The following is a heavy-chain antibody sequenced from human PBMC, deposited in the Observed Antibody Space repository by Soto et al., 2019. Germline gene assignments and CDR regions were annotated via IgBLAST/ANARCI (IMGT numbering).Heavy chain of an antibody. J-gene: IGHJ4*02. CDR2: INHSGST. D-gene: IGHD1-26*01. CDR3: ARSVGLLGWPHFDY. V-gene: IGHV4-34*01. CDR1: GGSFSGYY. Sequence: PSETLSLTCAVYGGSFSGYYWSWIRQPPGKGLEWIGEINHSGSTNYNPSLKSRVTISVDTSKNQFSLKLSSVTAADTAVYYCARSVGLLGWPHFDYWGQGTLVTVSS.